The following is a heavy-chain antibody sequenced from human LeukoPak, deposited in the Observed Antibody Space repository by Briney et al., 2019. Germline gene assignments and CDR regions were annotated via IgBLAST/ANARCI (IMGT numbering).Heavy chain of an antibody. CDR2: IIPIFGTA. CDR3: ARGIRGSYSNWFDP. V-gene: IGHV1-69*01. D-gene: IGHD1-26*01. J-gene: IGHJ5*02. CDR1: GGTFCSYA. Sequence: GSSVNVSCKASGGTFCSYAISWVRQAPGQGLEGMGGIIPIFGTANYAQKFQGRVTITADESTSTAYMELSSLRSEDTAVYYCARGIRGSYSNWFDPWGQGTLVTVSS.